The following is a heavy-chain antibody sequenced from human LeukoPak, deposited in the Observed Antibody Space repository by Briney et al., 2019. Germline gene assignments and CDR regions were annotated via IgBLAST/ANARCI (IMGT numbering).Heavy chain of an antibody. CDR2: IYYSGST. V-gene: IGHV4-59*01. CDR1: GGSISSYY. CDR3: ARGGYSYGNYYYYYMDV. Sequence: SETLSLTCTVSGGSISSYYWSWIRQPPGKGLEWIGYIYYSGSTNNNPSLKSRVTISVDTSKNQFSLKLSSVTAADTAVYYCARGGYSYGNYYYYYMDVWGKGTTVTVSS. J-gene: IGHJ6*03. D-gene: IGHD5-18*01.